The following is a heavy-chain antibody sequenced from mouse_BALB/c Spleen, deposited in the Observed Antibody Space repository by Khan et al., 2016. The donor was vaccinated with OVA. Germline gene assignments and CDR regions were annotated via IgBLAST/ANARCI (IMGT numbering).Heavy chain of an antibody. J-gene: IGHJ3*01. CDR3: ARWVTY. CDR2: ISYSGST. Sequence: EVQLQESGPGLVKPSQSLSLTCTVTGYSITSDYAWYWIRHPPGNKLELMGYISYSGSTTYNPSLKSRISITRDTSKNQFFLQLNSVTTEDTATYYCARWVTYWGQGTLVTVSA. V-gene: IGHV3-2*02. CDR1: GYSITSDYA.